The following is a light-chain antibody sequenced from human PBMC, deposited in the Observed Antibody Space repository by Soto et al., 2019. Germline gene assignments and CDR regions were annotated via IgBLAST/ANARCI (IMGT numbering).Light chain of an antibody. J-gene: IGKJ2*01. V-gene: IGKV1-39*01. CDR3: QQSYIAPYT. CDR1: QTIRSS. Sequence: DIQMTQSPSSLSASVGDRVTITCRASQTIRSSLNWYQQKPGKAPKLLIYAASSLQSGVPSRFSGSGSGTDFTLTISSLHPKDFATYCCQQSYIAPYTFGQGTKLEIK. CDR2: AAS.